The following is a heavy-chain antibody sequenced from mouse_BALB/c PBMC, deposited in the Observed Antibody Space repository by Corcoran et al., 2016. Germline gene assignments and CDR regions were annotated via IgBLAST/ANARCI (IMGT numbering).Heavy chain of an antibody. D-gene: IGHD1-1*01. CDR2: INPDYGST. V-gene: IGHV1-39*01. CDR3: VRWGTTVPYYYAMDY. J-gene: IGHJ4*01. Sequence: EIQLQQTGPELVKPGASVKISCKASGYSFTDYIMLWVKQSHGKSLEWIGNINPDYGSTSYNLKFKGKATLTVDKSSSTAYMQLNSLTSEDSAVYYCVRWGTTVPYYYAMDYWGQGTSVTVSS. CDR1: GYSFTDYI.